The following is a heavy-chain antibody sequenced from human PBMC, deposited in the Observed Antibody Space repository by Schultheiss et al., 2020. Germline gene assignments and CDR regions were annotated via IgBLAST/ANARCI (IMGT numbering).Heavy chain of an antibody. V-gene: IGHV1-2*02. CDR2: INPNSGGT. CDR1: GYTFTGYY. CDR3: ASHHANFWSGWSHQENYGMDV. J-gene: IGHJ6*02. D-gene: IGHD3-3*01. Sequence: ASVKVSCKASGYTFTGYYMHWVRQAPGQGLEWMGWINPNSGGTNYAQKFQGRVTMTRDTSISTAYMELSRLRSDDTAVYYCASHHANFWSGWSHQENYGMDVWGQGTTVTVSS.